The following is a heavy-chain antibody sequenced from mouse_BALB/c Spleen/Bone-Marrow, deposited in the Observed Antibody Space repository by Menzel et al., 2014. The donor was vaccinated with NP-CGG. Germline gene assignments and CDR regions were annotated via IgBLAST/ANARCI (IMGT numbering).Heavy chain of an antibody. V-gene: IGHV1-69*01. D-gene: IGHD2-14*01. CDR2: IDTSDSYT. J-gene: IGHJ3*01. Sequence: QVQLQQSGAELVMPGASVKMSCKASGHTFTDYWMHWVKQRPGQGLEWIGAIDTSDSYTSYNQKFKGKATLNVDESSSTAYMQLSSLTSEDSAVYYCARSDYRYDPFAYWGQGTLVTVSA. CDR3: ARSDYRYDPFAY. CDR1: GHTFTDYW.